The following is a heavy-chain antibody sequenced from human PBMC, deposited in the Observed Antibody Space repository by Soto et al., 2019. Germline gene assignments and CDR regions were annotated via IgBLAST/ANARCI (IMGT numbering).Heavy chain of an antibody. Sequence: SETLSLTCTVTGASINVEGYYWSWIRQHPVKGLEWIAYIYYTGSTYSNPALGSRVSISLDRSQNQFSLKLTSVTAADTAVYYCVTGGDGYRFDYWGQGTLVTVSS. CDR1: GASINVEGYY. CDR2: IYYTGST. CDR3: VTGGDGYRFDY. D-gene: IGHD2-21*02. V-gene: IGHV4-31*03. J-gene: IGHJ4*02.